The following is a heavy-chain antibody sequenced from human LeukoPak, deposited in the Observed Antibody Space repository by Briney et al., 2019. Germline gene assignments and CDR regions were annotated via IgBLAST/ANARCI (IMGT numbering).Heavy chain of an antibody. CDR1: GFTFSSYA. J-gene: IGHJ5*02. V-gene: IGHV3-23*01. D-gene: IGHD3-16*02. CDR3: AKARLYPPGWFAT. CDR2: ISGRGGST. Sequence: GGSLRLSCAASGFTFSSYAMRWVRQAQGKGLEWVSGISGRGGSTYYADSVKGRFTISRDNSKNTLYLQMNSLRAEDTAVYYCAKARLYPPGWFATWGQGPLVTV.